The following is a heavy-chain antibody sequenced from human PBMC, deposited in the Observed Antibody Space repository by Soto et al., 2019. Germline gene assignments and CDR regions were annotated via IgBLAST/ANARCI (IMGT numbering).Heavy chain of an antibody. J-gene: IGHJ4*02. D-gene: IGHD2-15*01. CDR3: ARERGCSGDSCYFFDY. CDR1: GYTFTSYD. CDR2: MNPNSGNI. Sequence: ASVKVSCKASGYTFTSYDINWVRQATGQGLEWMGWMNPNSGNIGYAQKFQGRVTMTRNTSISTAYMELSSLRSEDTAVYYCARERGCSGDSCYFFDYWGQGTLVTVSS. V-gene: IGHV1-8*01.